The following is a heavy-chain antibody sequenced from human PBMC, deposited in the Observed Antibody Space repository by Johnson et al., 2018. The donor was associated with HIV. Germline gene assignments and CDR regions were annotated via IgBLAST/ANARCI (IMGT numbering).Heavy chain of an antibody. Sequence: QVQLVESGGGVVQPGRSLRLSCAASGFTFTTYAMHRVRQAPGKGLEWVAVISYDGSNKYYADSVKGRFTIYRDNSKNTLYLQMNSLSAEDTAVSYCASSWGNAFDIWGQGTMVTVSS. D-gene: IGHD7-27*01. CDR1: GFTFTTYA. J-gene: IGHJ3*02. CDR2: ISYDGSNK. V-gene: IGHV3-30*04. CDR3: ASSWGNAFDI.